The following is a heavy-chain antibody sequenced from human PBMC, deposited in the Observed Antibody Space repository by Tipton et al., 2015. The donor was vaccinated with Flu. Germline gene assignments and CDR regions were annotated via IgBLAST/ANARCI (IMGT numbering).Heavy chain of an antibody. Sequence: TLSLTCAVYGGSFSGYYWSWIRQPPGKGLEWIGEINHSGSTNYNPSLKSRVTISVDTSKNQFSLKLSAVTAADTAVYYCARGHTNGGGGKDFDYWGQGTMVTVSS. CDR2: INHSGST. CDR1: GGSFSGYY. CDR3: ARGHTNGGGGKDFDY. J-gene: IGHJ4*02. D-gene: IGHD2-21*01. V-gene: IGHV4-34*01.